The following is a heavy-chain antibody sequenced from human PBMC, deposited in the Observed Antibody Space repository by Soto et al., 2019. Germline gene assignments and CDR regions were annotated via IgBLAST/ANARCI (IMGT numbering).Heavy chain of an antibody. CDR1: GFTFSSYA. D-gene: IGHD3-10*01. CDR3: AKDAGALLWFGEFRALFDY. Sequence: GGSLRLSCAASGFTFSSYAMSWVRQAPGKGLEWVSAISGSGGSTYYADSVKGRFTISRDNSKNTLYLQMNSLRAEDTAVYYCAKDAGALLWFGEFRALFDYWGQGTLVTVSS. J-gene: IGHJ4*02. CDR2: ISGSGGST. V-gene: IGHV3-23*01.